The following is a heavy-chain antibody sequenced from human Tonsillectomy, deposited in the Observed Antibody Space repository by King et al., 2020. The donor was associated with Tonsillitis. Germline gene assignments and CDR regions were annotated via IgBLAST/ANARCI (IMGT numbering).Heavy chain of an antibody. CDR1: GITFSRSW. CDR3: ARDLVLGSGSSDY. D-gene: IGHD3-10*01. Sequence: VQLVQSGGGLVQPGGSLRLSCAAPGITFSRSWMHWVRQAPGKGLVWVSRINTDGTTTNYADSVRGRFTISRDNAKNTLYLQMNSLRAVDTAVYYCARDLVLGSGSSDYWGQGTLVTVSS. CDR2: INTDGTTT. V-gene: IGHV3-74*01. J-gene: IGHJ4*01.